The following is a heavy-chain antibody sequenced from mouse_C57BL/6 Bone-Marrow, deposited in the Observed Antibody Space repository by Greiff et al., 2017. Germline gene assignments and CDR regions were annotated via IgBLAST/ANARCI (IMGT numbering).Heavy chain of an antibody. J-gene: IGHJ3*01. CDR2: ISYDGRH. CDR3: ARDYYGPPRFAY. Sequence: VQLKESGPGLVKPSQSLSLTCSVTGYSITSGYYWNWIRQFPGNKLEWMGYISYDGRHNYNPSLKNRISITRDTSKNQFFLKLNSVTTEDTATYYCARDYYGPPRFAYWGQGTLVTVSA. CDR1: GYSITSGYY. D-gene: IGHD1-1*01. V-gene: IGHV3-6*01.